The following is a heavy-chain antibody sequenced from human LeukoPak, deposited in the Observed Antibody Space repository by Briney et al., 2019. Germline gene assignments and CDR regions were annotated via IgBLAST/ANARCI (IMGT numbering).Heavy chain of an antibody. CDR2: ISGSGGST. V-gene: IGHV3-23*01. CDR3: ARAGIRENAFDI. J-gene: IGHJ3*02. D-gene: IGHD1-26*01. CDR1: GFTFSSYA. Sequence: GGSLRLSCAASGFTFSSYAMSWVRQAPGKGLEWVSAISGSGGSTYYADSVKGRFTISRDNSKNTLYLQMNSLRAEDTAVYYCARAGIRENAFDIWGQGTMVTVSS.